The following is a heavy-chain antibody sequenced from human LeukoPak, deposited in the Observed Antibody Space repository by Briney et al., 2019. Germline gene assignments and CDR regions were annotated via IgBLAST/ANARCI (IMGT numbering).Heavy chain of an antibody. Sequence: ASVKVSCKASGYPLTSYYIHWVRQAPGQGLEWMGIIDPRGGSTSYAQKFQGRVSMTRDTSTSTVYLDLSSLRSEDTAMYYCARVWAISSAGPPGCWGQGTLVTVSS. CDR1: GYPLTSYY. CDR3: ARVWAISSAGPPGC. D-gene: IGHD6-13*01. J-gene: IGHJ4*02. CDR2: IDPRGGST. V-gene: IGHV1-46*01.